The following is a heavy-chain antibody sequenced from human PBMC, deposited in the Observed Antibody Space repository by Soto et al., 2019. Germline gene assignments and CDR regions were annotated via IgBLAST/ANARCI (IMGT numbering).Heavy chain of an antibody. J-gene: IGHJ4*02. CDR2: IEYSGST. V-gene: IGHV4-30-4*01. CDR3: AREPGGAFDY. Sequence: SETLSLTCTVSGGSSSSGDYYWSWIRQPPGKGLEWIGYIEYSGSTYYNPSLKSRVTISVDTSKNQFSLKRSPVTAADTAVYYCAREPGGAFDYWCQGTLVTVSS. CDR1: GGSSSSGDYY. D-gene: IGHD3-10*01.